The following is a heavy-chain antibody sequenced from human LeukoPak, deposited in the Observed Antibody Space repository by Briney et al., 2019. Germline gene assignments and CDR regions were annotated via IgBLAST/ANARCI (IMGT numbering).Heavy chain of an antibody. D-gene: IGHD2-2*01. CDR2: LSHSGNA. Sequence: SETLSLTCAVYGPSYRVYYWWSWIRQPPGKGLEWIGELSHSGNAKYAPSLKSRVTISLDPSKYQFSLKVNSLTAADTAVYYCARVPAVDGNYYYYYGLDGWGQGTTVTVCS. CDR1: GPSYRVYY. V-gene: IGHV4-34*01. J-gene: IGHJ6*02. CDR3: ARVPAVDGNYYYYYGLDG.